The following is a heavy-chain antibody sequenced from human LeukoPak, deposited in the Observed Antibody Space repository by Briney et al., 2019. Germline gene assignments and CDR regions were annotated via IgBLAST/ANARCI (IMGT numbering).Heavy chain of an antibody. Sequence: PGGSLRLSCVASGFSFTYAWMSWVRQAPGKGLEWVSAISNSGGSTYYADSVKGRFTISRDNSKNTLYLQMNSLRAEDTAVYYCANKVPGLNPFDYWGQRTLVTVSS. V-gene: IGHV3-23*01. CDR3: ANKVPGLNPFDY. CDR1: GFSFTYA. CDR2: ISNSGGST. J-gene: IGHJ4*02.